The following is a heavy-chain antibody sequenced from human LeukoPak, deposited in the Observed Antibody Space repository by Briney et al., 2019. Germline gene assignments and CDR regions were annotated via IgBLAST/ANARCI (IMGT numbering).Heavy chain of an antibody. J-gene: IGHJ4*02. V-gene: IGHV3-23*01. D-gene: IGHD3-10*01. CDR2: ISGSGGST. CDR1: GFTFSSYS. CDR3: AKPYASMVAYYFDY. Sequence: GGSLRLSCAASGFTFSSYSMNWVRQAPGKGLEWVSAISGSGGSTYYADSVKGRFTISRDNSKNTLYLQMNSLRAEDTAVYYCAKPYASMVAYYFDYWGQGTLVTVSS.